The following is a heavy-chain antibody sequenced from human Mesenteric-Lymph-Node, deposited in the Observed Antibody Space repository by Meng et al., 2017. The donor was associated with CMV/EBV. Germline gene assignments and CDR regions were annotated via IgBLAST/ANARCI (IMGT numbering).Heavy chain of an antibody. D-gene: IGHD5-18*01. J-gene: IGHJ3*02. CDR3: ARDSPGVYTAAFDAFDI. CDR1: GFTFSSFS. CDR2: ISSSTTTT. Sequence: GGSLRLSCAASGFTFSSFSMNWVRQAPGKGLEWIAYISSSTTTTHYADSVKGRFTISRDNAKNSLYLQMNSLRAEDTAVYYCARDSPGVYTAAFDAFDIWGQGTMVTVSS. V-gene: IGHV3-48*04.